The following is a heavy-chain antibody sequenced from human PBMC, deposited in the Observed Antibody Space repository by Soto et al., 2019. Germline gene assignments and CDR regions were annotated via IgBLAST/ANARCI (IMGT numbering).Heavy chain of an antibody. Sequence: GGSLRLSCAASGFTFSSYWMSWVRQAPGKGLEWVANIKQDGSEEYYVDSVKGRFTISRDNAKNSLYLQMNSLRAEDTAVYYCAKTLGYCSGGSCYGYYYYYGMDVWGQGTTVTVSS. CDR2: IKQDGSEE. J-gene: IGHJ6*02. V-gene: IGHV3-7*01. D-gene: IGHD2-15*01. CDR3: AKTLGYCSGGSCYGYYYYYGMDV. CDR1: GFTFSSYW.